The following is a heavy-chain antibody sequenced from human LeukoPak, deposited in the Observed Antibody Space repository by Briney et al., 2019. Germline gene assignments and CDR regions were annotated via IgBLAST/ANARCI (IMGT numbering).Heavy chain of an antibody. V-gene: IGHV1-18*01. CDR1: GYTFTSYG. CDR3: ARSGRGTYYYFDL. Sequence: GASVKVSCKASGYTFTSYGIFWVRQAPGQGLEWMGWISAYNGNTNYAQRLQGRVTMTTDTSTSTAYMELRSLTSDDTAMYYCARSGRGTYYYFDLWGQGTLVTVSS. CDR2: ISAYNGNT. J-gene: IGHJ4*02. D-gene: IGHD5-12*01.